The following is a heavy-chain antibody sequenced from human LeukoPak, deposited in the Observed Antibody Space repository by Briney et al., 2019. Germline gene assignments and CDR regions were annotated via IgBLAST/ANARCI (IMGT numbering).Heavy chain of an antibody. Sequence: ALRLSCAASGFTFSSYSMNWVRQAPGKGLDWVSGISWNSGSIGYADSVKGRFTISRDNAKNSLYLQINSLRAEDTALYYCAKDTSGYDSYFDYWGQGTLVTVSS. V-gene: IGHV3-9*01. CDR3: AKDTSGYDSYFDY. CDR2: ISWNSGSI. D-gene: IGHD5-12*01. CDR1: GFTFSSYS. J-gene: IGHJ4*02.